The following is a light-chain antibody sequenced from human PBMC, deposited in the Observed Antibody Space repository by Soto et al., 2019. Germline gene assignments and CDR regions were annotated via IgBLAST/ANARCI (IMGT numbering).Light chain of an antibody. CDR3: SSYTRSSAPLNV. J-gene: IGLJ1*01. Sequence: QSALTQPASVSGSPGQSITISCTGTRSDVGGYNYVSWYQQHPGKAPKLMIYEVSNRPSGVSNRFSGSKSGNTASLTISGLQAEDEADYYCSSYTRSSAPLNVFGTGTKLTVL. V-gene: IGLV2-14*01. CDR2: EVS. CDR1: RSDVGGYNY.